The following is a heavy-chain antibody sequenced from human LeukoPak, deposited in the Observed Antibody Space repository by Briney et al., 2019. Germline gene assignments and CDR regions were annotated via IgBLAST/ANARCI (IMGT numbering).Heavy chain of an antibody. CDR2: INPNSGST. V-gene: IGHV1-2*02. CDR3: ARVGGSSWYDDY. Sequence: ASVKVSCKASGYTFTGYYMHWVRQAPGQGLEWMGWINPNSGSTNYAQKFQGRVTMTRDTSISTAYMELSRLRSDDTAVYYCARVGGSSWYDDYWGQGTLVTVSS. CDR1: GYTFTGYY. J-gene: IGHJ4*02. D-gene: IGHD6-13*01.